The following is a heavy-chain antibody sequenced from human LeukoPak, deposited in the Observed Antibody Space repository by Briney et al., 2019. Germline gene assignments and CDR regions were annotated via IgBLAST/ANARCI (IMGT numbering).Heavy chain of an antibody. Sequence: GGSLRLSCAASGFTFSGSAMHWVRQASGKGLEWVGRIRSKANSYATAYAASVKGRFTISRDDSKNTAYLQMNSLRTEDTTVYYCVPNDAFDIWGQGTMVTVSS. V-gene: IGHV3-73*01. CDR1: GFTFSGSA. J-gene: IGHJ3*02. CDR3: VPNDAFDI. CDR2: IRSKANSYAT.